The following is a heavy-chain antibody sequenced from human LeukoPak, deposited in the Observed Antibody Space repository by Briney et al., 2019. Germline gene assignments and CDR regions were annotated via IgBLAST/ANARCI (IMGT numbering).Heavy chain of an antibody. CDR3: AKVSKDIVVVPARDYMDV. CDR1: GFTFSRYW. D-gene: IGHD2-2*01. J-gene: IGHJ6*03. CDR2: ISGSGGST. Sequence: PGGSLRLSCAASGFTFSRYWMHWVRQAPGKGLEWVSAISGSGGSTYYADSVKGRFTISRDNSKNTLYLQMNSLRAEDTAVYYCAKVSKDIVVVPARDYMDVWGKGTTVTVSS. V-gene: IGHV3-23*01.